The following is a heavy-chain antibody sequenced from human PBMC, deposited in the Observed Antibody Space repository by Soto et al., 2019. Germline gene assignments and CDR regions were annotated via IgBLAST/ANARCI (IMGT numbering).Heavy chain of an antibody. J-gene: IGHJ1*01. Sequence: QVQLVQSGAEVKKPGSSVKVSCKASGGTFSSYAISWVRQAPGKGLEWMGGIIPIFGTANYAQKFQGRVTITAYESTSTAYMELSSRGAEVTGVYYWAREAGRNWNYEYFHHWGQGTLVTVSS. CDR1: GGTFSSYA. V-gene: IGHV1-69*01. CDR2: IIPIFGTA. CDR3: AREAGRNWNYEYFHH. D-gene: IGHD1-7*01.